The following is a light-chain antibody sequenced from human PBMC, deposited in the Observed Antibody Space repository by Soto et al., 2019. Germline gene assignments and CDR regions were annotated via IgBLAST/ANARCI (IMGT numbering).Light chain of an antibody. CDR2: GAS. CDR1: QSVSG. J-gene: IGKJ1*01. Sequence: EIVLTQSPGTLSLSPGERATLSCRASQSVSGMAWYQQIRGQAPRLLIYGASTRATGIPARFSGSGSGTEFTLTISSPQSEDFAVYYCQQYNNWPRTFGQGTKVDIK. V-gene: IGKV3-15*01. CDR3: QQYNNWPRT.